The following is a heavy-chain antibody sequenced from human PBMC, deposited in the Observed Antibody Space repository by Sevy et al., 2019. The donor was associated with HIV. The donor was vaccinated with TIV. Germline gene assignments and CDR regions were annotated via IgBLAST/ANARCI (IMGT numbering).Heavy chain of an antibody. V-gene: IGHV1-69*13. CDR1: GGTFSSYA. CDR3: ARDRGTMVRGVIQSXFDX. J-gene: IGHJ5*02. Sequence: ASVKVSCKASGGTFSSYAISWVRQAPGQGLEWMGGIIPIFGTANYAQKFQGRVTITADESTSTAYMELSSLRSEDTAVYYCARDRGTMVRGVIQSXFDXWGQGTLVTVSS. D-gene: IGHD3-10*01. CDR2: IIPIFGTA.